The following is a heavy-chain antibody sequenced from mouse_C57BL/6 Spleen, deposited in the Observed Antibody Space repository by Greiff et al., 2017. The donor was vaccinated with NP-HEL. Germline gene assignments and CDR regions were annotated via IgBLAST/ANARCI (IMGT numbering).Heavy chain of an antibody. CDR2: IWGGGST. CDR3: AKHRYYGNYGYAMDY. D-gene: IGHD2-1*01. Sequence: VKLVESGPGLVAPSQSLSITCTVSGFSLTSYGVDWVRQPPGKGLEWLGVIWGGGSTNYNSAQMSSLSISKDNSKSQVFLKMNSLQTDDTAMYYCAKHRYYGNYGYAMDYWGKGTTVTVSS. CDR1: GFSLTSYG. J-gene: IGHJ4*01. V-gene: IGHV2-9*01.